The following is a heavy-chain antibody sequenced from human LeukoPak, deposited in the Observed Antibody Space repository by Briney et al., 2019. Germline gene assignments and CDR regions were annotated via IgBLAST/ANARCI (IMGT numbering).Heavy chain of an antibody. V-gene: IGHV3-7*03. J-gene: IGHJ4*02. Sequence: GGSLRLSCAASGSTFSSYWMSWVRQAPGKGLEWVANIKQDGSEKYYVDSVKGRFTISRDNAKNSLYLQMNSLRAEDTAAYYCARRVAGYLGNWNDGRFDYWGQGTLVTVSS. CDR1: GSTFSSYW. CDR3: ARRVAGYLGNWNDGRFDY. D-gene: IGHD1-20*01. CDR2: IKQDGSEK.